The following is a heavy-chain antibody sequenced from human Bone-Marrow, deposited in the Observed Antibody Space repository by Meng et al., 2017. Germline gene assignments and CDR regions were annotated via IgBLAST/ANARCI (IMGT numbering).Heavy chain of an antibody. CDR3: TTDPRVWYYGMDV. CDR1: GFTFSSYW. V-gene: IGHV3-74*01. CDR2: INSDGSST. J-gene: IGHJ6*02. Sequence: GESLKISCAASGFTFSSYWMHWVRQAPGKGLVWVSRINSDGSSTSYADSVKGRFTISRDNAKNTLYLQMNSLRAEDTAVYYCTTDPRVWYYGMDVWGQGTTVTVSS.